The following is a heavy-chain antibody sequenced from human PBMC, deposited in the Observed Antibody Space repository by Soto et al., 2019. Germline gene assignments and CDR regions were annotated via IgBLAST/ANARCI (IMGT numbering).Heavy chain of an antibody. D-gene: IGHD3-10*01. CDR3: ARGARNYYYFDY. CDR2: IKSDEITT. Sequence: EVQLVESGGGLVQPGGSLRLSCAASGFIFSDYWIHWVRQAPGKGLVWVSRIKSDEITTNYADSVWGRLTISRDNAKNTVYLQMNSLGAEDTAVYYCARGARNYYYFDYWGQGTLVTVSS. J-gene: IGHJ4*02. CDR1: GFIFSDYW. V-gene: IGHV3-74*01.